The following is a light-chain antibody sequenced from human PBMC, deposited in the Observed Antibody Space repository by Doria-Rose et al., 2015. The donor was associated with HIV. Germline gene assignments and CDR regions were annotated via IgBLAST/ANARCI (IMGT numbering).Light chain of an antibody. V-gene: IGKV3-20*01. Sequence: TQSPGTLSLSPGERATLSCRASQSFSSTYLAWYQQKPGRAPSLLIYDGSTRATGIPDRFSASGSGTDSTLTINRLEPEDFALYYCHQYGTSWTFGQGTKVEI. CDR1: QSFSSTY. CDR3: HQYGTSWT. CDR2: DGS. J-gene: IGKJ1*01.